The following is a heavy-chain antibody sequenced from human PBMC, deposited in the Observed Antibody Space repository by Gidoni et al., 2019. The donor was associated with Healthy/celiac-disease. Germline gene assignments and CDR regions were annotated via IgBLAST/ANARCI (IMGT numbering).Heavy chain of an antibody. CDR3: ARVETRYFDWSVNWFDP. CDR1: GGSFRGYY. Sequence: QVQLQQWGAGLLTPSETLSLTCAVYGGSFRGYYWSWIRQPPGKGLEWIGEINHSGSTNYNPSLKSRVTISVDTSKNQFSLKRSSVTAADTAVYYCARVETRYFDWSVNWFDPWGQGTLVTVSS. D-gene: IGHD3-9*01. J-gene: IGHJ5*02. V-gene: IGHV4-34*01. CDR2: INHSGST.